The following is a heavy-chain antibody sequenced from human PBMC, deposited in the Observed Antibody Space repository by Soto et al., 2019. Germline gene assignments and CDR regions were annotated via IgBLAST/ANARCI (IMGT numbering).Heavy chain of an antibody. V-gene: IGHV4-34*01. CDR1: GGSFSGYY. J-gene: IGHJ6*03. D-gene: IGHD2-2*01. Sequence: QVQLQQWGAGLLKPSETLSLTCAVYGGSFSGYYWSWIRQPPGKGLEWIGEINHSGSTNYNPSLKSRVTRSVDTSKNQFPLKLSSVTAADTAVYYCARGRRVVPAVTYYYYYYYMDVWGKGTTVTVSS. CDR2: INHSGST. CDR3: ARGRRVVPAVTYYYYYYYMDV.